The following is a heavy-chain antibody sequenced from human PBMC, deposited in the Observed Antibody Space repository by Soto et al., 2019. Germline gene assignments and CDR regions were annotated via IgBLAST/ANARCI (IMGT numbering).Heavy chain of an antibody. V-gene: IGHV3-15*01. D-gene: IGHD4-17*01. CDR2: IKSKTDGGTT. CDR1: GFTFSNAW. J-gene: IGHJ6*02. CDR3: TTEERYGDYLKYYYGMDA. Sequence: EVQLVESGGGLVKPGGSLRLSCAASGFTFSNAWMSWVRQAPGKGLEWVGRIKSKTDGGTTVYAAPVKGRFTISRDDSKTTLYLQMNSLKTEYTAVYYCTTEERYGDYLKYYYGMDAWGQGTTVTVSS.